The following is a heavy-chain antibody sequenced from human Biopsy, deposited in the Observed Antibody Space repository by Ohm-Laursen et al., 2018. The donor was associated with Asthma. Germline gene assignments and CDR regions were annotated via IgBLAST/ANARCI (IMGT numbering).Heavy chain of an antibody. CDR3: ARDGPELPTELDY. J-gene: IGHJ4*02. D-gene: IGHD1-14*01. CDR2: ISWNSGNI. Sequence: SLRLSCAASGFSFDDCAMHWVRQAPGKGLEWVPSISWNSGNIDYADSVKGRFTISRDNAKNSLYLQMNSLRAEDTAVYYCARDGPELPTELDYWGPGTLVTVSS. CDR1: GFSFDDCA. V-gene: IGHV3-9*01.